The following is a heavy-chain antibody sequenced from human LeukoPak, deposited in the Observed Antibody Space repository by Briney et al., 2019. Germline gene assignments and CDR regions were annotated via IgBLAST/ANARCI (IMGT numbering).Heavy chain of an antibody. CDR1: GYTFTGYY. J-gene: IGHJ4*02. Sequence: ASVKVSCKASGYTFTGYYMHWVRQAPGQGLEWMGWINPNSGGTNYAQKFQGRVTMTRDTSISTAYMELSRLRSDDTAVYYCARILLQNSGSYRGPLDYWGQGTLVTVSS. CDR2: INPNSGGT. D-gene: IGHD1-26*01. CDR3: ARILLQNSGSYRGPLDY. V-gene: IGHV1-2*02.